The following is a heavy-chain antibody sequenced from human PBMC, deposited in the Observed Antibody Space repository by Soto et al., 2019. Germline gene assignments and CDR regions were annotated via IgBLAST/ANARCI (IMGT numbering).Heavy chain of an antibody. D-gene: IGHD6-13*01. CDR1: GYSFSKYW. J-gene: IGHJ6*02. CDR3: ARTAAAGKYYYGVDV. V-gene: IGHV5-51*01. Sequence: GASLKISCKGSGYSFSKYWIGWVRQMPGKDLEWMAIIYPGDSDTRYSPSFQGQVTISADKSISTAYLQWSSLKASDTAMYYCARTAAAGKYYYGVDVWGQGTTVTVSS. CDR2: IYPGDSDT.